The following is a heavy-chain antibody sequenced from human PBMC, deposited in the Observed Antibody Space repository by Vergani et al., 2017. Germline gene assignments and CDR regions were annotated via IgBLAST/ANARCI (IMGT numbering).Heavy chain of an antibody. V-gene: IGHV1-24*01. CDR3: ARGVPYCSSTSCSNDSFAI. Sequence: QVQLVQSGSEVRKPGASVKVSCQVSGYSLTELTIHWVRQAPGKGLEWMGGFDPEHGEVTFAHHIQGRVTMTEDRSTDTAYMELSSWRPEDTALYYCARGVPYCSSTSCSNDSFAIWGQGTMVTVSS. CDR1: GYSLTELT. J-gene: IGHJ3*02. CDR2: FDPEHGEV. D-gene: IGHD2-2*01.